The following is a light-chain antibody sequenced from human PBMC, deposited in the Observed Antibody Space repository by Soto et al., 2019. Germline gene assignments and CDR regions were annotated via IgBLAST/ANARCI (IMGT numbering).Light chain of an antibody. CDR2: DAS. CDR1: QSISSW. V-gene: IGKV1-5*01. CDR3: QQYDSYPWT. J-gene: IGKJ1*01. Sequence: DIQMTQSPSTLTASVGDRVTITCRASQSISSWLAWYQQKPGKVPKLLIYDASSLESGVPSRFSGGGSGTEFTLTISSLQPDDFATYYCQQYDSYPWTFGQGTKVDI.